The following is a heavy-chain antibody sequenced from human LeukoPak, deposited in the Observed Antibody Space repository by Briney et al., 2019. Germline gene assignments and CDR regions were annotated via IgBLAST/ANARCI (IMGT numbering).Heavy chain of an antibody. D-gene: IGHD2-2*01. CDR2: IGGSGGST. Sequence: PGGSLRLSCAASGFTFSSYAMSRVRQAPGKGLDWVSAIGGSGGSTIYADSVKGRFTISRDNSRDTLYLQMNSLRAEDTAVYYCAKGYCASTTCYSRFDPWGQGTLVTVSS. V-gene: IGHV3-23*01. CDR1: GFTFSSYA. CDR3: AKGYCASTTCYSRFDP. J-gene: IGHJ5*02.